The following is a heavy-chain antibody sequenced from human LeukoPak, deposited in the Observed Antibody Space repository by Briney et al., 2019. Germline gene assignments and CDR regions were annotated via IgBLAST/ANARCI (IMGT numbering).Heavy chain of an antibody. CDR1: GFTFDDYT. D-gene: IGHD3-10*01. CDR3: AKDIYYYGSGSAIDY. Sequence: GGSLRLSCAASGFTFDDYTMHWVRQAPGKGLEWVSLISWDGGSTYYADSVKGRFTISRDNSKNSLYLQINSLRTEDTALYYCAKDIYYYGSGSAIDYWGQGTLVTVSS. CDR2: ISWDGGST. V-gene: IGHV3-43*01. J-gene: IGHJ4*02.